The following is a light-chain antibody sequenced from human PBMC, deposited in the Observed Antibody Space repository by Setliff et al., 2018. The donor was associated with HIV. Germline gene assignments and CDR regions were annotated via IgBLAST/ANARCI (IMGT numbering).Light chain of an antibody. CDR1: NIGSKS. J-gene: IGLJ1*01. CDR3: QVWDSSSDHHV. Sequence: YELTQPPSVSVAPGKTARITCGGNNIGSKSVHWCQQKPGQAPVLVVYDDNDRPSGIPERFSGSNSGNTATLTISRVEAGDEADYYCQVWDSSSDHHVFGTGTKVTVL. CDR2: DDN. V-gene: IGLV3-21*03.